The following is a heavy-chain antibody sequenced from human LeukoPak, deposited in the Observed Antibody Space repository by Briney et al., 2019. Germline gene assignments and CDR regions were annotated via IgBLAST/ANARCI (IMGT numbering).Heavy chain of an antibody. CDR3: ARNVYYYASGSYSYYFDY. CDR1: GFTFSDHF. V-gene: IGHV3-72*01. Sequence: GGSLRLSCAASGFTFSDHFMDWVRQAPGKGLEWVGRSRNRANSYTTEYAASVKGRFTISRDDSKNSLSLQMNSLKTDDTAVYYCARNVYYYASGSYSYYFDYWGQGALVTVSS. J-gene: IGHJ4*02. D-gene: IGHD3-10*01. CDR2: SRNRANSYTT.